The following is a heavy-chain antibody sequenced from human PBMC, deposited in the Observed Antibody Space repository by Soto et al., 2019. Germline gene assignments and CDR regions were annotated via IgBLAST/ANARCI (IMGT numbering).Heavy chain of an antibody. CDR2: INHSGST. J-gene: IGHJ6*02. Sequence: PSETLSLTCAVYGGSFSGYYWSWIRQPPGKGLEWIGEINHSGSTNYNPSLKSRVTISVDTSKNQFSLKLSSVTAADTAVYYCATLIAVAGRYYYYGMDVWGQGTTVTVS. CDR1: GGSFSGYY. V-gene: IGHV4-34*01. CDR3: ATLIAVAGRYYYYGMDV. D-gene: IGHD6-19*01.